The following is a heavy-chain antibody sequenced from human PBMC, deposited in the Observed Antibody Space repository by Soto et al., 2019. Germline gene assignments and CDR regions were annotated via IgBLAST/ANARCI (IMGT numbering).Heavy chain of an antibody. CDR1: GGSISSYY. D-gene: IGHD2-15*01. CDR3: ARSPTRPRSNIVVVVAATGAFDI. J-gene: IGHJ3*02. V-gene: IGHV4-4*07. CDR2: IYTSGST. Sequence: KTSETLSLTCTVSGGSISSYYWSWMRQPAGKGLEWIGRIYTSGSTNYNPSLKSRVTMSVDTSKNQFSLKLSSVTAADTAVYYCARSPTRPRSNIVVVVAATGAFDIWGQGTRVTVSS.